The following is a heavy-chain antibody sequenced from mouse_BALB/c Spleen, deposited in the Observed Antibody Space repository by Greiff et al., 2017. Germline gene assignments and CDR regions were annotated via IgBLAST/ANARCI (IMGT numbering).Heavy chain of an antibody. V-gene: IGHV5-4*02. D-gene: IGHD2-1*01. CDR3: ARGGGNYRFDY. CDR1: GFTFSDYY. Sequence: EVMLVESGGGLVKPGGSLKLSCAASGFTFSDYYMYWVRQTPEKRLEWVATISDGGSYTYYPDSVKGRFTISRDNAKNNLYLQMSSLKSEDTAMYYCARGGGNYRFDYWGQGTTLTVSS. J-gene: IGHJ2*01. CDR2: ISDGGSYT.